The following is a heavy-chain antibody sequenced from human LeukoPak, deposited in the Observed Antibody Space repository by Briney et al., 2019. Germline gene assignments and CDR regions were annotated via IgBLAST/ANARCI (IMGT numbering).Heavy chain of an antibody. V-gene: IGHV4-39*01. Sequence: PSETLSLTCTVSGGSISSSSYYWGWIRQPPGKGLEWIGSIYYSGSTYYNPSLKSRVTISVDTSKNQFSLKLSSVTAADTAVYYCARQRIAARPDHFDYWGQGTLVTVSS. CDR2: IYYSGST. J-gene: IGHJ4*02. D-gene: IGHD6-6*01. CDR1: GGSISSSSYY. CDR3: ARQRIAARPDHFDY.